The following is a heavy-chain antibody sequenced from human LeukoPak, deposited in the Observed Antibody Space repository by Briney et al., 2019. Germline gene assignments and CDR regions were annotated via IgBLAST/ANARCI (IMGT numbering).Heavy chain of an antibody. Sequence: KPSETLSLTCTVSGGSVSSGSYYCSWIRQPPGKGLEWIGYIYYRGSTSYNPSLKSRVTISVDTSKNQFSLKLSSVTAADTAVYYCARGYFDILTGYYIVYWGQGTLVTVSS. CDR1: GGSVSSGSYY. CDR2: IYYRGST. V-gene: IGHV4-61*01. J-gene: IGHJ4*02. D-gene: IGHD3-9*01. CDR3: ARGYFDILTGYYIVY.